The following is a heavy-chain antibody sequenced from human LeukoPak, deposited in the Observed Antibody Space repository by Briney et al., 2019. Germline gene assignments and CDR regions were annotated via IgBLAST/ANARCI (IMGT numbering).Heavy chain of an antibody. CDR2: ISSSGSTI. V-gene: IGHV3-48*01. D-gene: IGHD3-9*01. J-gene: IGHJ4*02. CDR3: AKGLTNLGDD. CDR1: GFTFSSYT. Sequence: GGSLRLSCAASGFTFSSYTMNWVRQAPGKGLEWLSYISSSGSTIYYADSVKGRFTISRDNSKNTLYLQMNSLRPEDTAVYYCAKGLTNLGDDWGQGTLVTVSS.